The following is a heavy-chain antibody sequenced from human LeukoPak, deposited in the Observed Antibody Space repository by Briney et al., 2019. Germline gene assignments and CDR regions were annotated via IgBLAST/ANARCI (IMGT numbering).Heavy chain of an antibody. J-gene: IGHJ5*02. V-gene: IGHV4-34*01. Sequence: PSETLSLTCAVYGGSFSGYYWSWIRQPPGKGLEWIGEINHSGSTNYNPSLKSRVTISVDTSKNQFSLKLSSVTAADTAVYYCARHGGYCSGGSCYNWFDPWGQGTLVTVSS. CDR1: GGSFSGYY. D-gene: IGHD2-15*01. CDR2: INHSGST. CDR3: ARHGGYCSGGSCYNWFDP.